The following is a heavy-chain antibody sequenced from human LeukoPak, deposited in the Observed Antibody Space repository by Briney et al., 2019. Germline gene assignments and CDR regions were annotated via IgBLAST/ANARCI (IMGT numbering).Heavy chain of an antibody. CDR1: GFTFSSYW. D-gene: IGHD6-19*01. CDR3: ARDPRPEYSSGWPGGMDV. V-gene: IGHV3-7*01. J-gene: IGHJ6*02. Sequence: GGSLRLSCAASGFTFSSYWMSWVRQAPGKGLEWVANIKQDGSEKYYVDSVKGRFTISRDNAKNSLYLQMNSLRAEDTAVYYCARDPRPEYSSGWPGGMDVWGQGTTVTVSS. CDR2: IKQDGSEK.